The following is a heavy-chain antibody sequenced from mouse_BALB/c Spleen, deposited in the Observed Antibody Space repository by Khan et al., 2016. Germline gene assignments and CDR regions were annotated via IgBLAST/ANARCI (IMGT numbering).Heavy chain of an antibody. CDR3: ARSSHYALDY. V-gene: IGHV4-2*02. CDR2: INPGSSTI. J-gene: IGHJ4*01. CDR1: GFDFSRYW. D-gene: IGHD1-1*01. Sequence: EVKLLESGGGLVQPGGSLNLSCAASGFDFSRYWMSWARQAPGKGQEWIGEINPGSSTINYTPSLKDKFIISRDNAKNTMYLQMSKVRSEDTALDYCARSSHYALDYWGQGTSVTVSS.